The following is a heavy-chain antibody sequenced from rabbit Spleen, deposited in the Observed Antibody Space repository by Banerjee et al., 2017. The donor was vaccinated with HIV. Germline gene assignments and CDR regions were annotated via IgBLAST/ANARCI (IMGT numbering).Heavy chain of an antibody. J-gene: IGHJ6*01. D-gene: IGHD8-1*01. CDR2: IYAGSTGTT. Sequence: QSLEESGGDLVKPGASLTLTCTASGFSFSSGYDACWVRQPPGKGLEWIACIYAGSTGTTYYASWAKGRFTISKTTSTTVTLQMTSLTAADTATYFCARDAGTSFSTYGMDLWGQGTLVTVS. CDR3: ARDAGTSFSTYGMDL. V-gene: IGHV1S40*01. CDR1: GFSFSSGYD.